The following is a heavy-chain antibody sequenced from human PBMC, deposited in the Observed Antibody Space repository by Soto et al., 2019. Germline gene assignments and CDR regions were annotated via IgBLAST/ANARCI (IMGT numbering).Heavy chain of an antibody. Sequence: GWSLRLSCASSVFTFINAWMSWVRQAPGKGLEWVGRIKSKTDGGTTDYAAPVKGRFTISRDDSKNTLYLQMNSLKTEDTAVYYCTIVPAAIVGWGQGTLVTVSS. CDR2: IKSKTDGGTT. J-gene: IGHJ4*02. D-gene: IGHD2-2*01. V-gene: IGHV3-15*01. CDR1: VFTFINAW. CDR3: TIVPAAIVG.